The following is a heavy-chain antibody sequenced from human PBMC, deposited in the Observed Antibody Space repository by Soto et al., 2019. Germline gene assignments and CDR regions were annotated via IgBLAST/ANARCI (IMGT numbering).Heavy chain of an antibody. V-gene: IGHV3-48*03. Sequence: EVQLVESGGGLVQPGGSLRLSCAASGFTFSSYEMNWVRQAPGKGLEWVSYISKSGSDIYYADSVKGRFTISRDNANNSLYLQMNSLRAEDTAVYYCAPRRYGSFNIGAFDIWGQGTMVTVSS. CDR2: ISKSGSDI. CDR1: GFTFSSYE. D-gene: IGHD1-26*01. CDR3: APRRYGSFNIGAFDI. J-gene: IGHJ3*02.